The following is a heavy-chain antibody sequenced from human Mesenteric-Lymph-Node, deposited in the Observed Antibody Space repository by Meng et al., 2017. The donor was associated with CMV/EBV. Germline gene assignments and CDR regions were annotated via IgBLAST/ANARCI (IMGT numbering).Heavy chain of an antibody. CDR3: AGAGSGDMNGVDFDY. D-gene: IGHD6-25*01. CDR2: IHYNGNT. CDR1: GGSISSSSYY. J-gene: IGHJ4*02. V-gene: IGHV4-39*07. Sequence: GSLRLSCSVSGGSISSSSYYWGWIRQPPGEGLEWIGSIHYNGNTYYNPSLRSRVTISLDTSKNQFSLKLTSVTTADTAVYYCAGAGSGDMNGVDFDYWGQGMLVTVSS.